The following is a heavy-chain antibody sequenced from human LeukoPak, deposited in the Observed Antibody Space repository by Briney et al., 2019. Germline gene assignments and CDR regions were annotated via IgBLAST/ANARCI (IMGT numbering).Heavy chain of an antibody. CDR1: GYDFSSYG. D-gene: IGHD4-23*01. J-gene: IGHJ4*02. CDR2: ISVYNGKT. V-gene: IGHV1-18*01. CDR3: ARQMTTVVTSLDS. Sequence: ASVKVSCKASGYDFSSYGISWVRQAPGQGLQWMGWISVYNGKTNYGPLQGRVTMTTDTSTGTAYMELRNLRSEDTAIYYCARQMTTVVTSLDSWGQGTLVTVSS.